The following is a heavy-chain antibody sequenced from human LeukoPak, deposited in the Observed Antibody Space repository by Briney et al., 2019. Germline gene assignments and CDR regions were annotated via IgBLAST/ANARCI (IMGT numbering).Heavy chain of an antibody. CDR1: GFTFRSYG. Sequence: PGGSLRLSCAASGFTFRSYGMHWVRPAPGKGLEWVAFIRYDGSNKYYADSVKGRFTISRDNSKNTLYLQMNSLRAEDTAVYYCAKDRRYYDYVWGSPYFDYWGQGTLVTVSS. CDR3: AKDRRYYDYVWGSPYFDY. D-gene: IGHD3-16*01. V-gene: IGHV3-30*02. J-gene: IGHJ4*02. CDR2: IRYDGSNK.